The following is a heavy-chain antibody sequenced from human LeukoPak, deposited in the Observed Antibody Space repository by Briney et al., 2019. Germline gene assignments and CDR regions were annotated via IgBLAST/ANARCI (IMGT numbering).Heavy chain of an antibody. D-gene: IGHD1-26*01. J-gene: IGHJ5*02. CDR3: AREYSTSRWSWLAP. CDR2: INPDSGGA. CDR1: GYSFTGYY. V-gene: IGHV1-2*02. Sequence: GASVKVSCKASGYSFTGYYMHWVRQAPGQGLEWMGWINPDSGGANYAQKFQGRVTMTRDTSIATAYMELSRLTSDDAAVYYCAREYSTSRWSWLAPWGQGTLVTVSS.